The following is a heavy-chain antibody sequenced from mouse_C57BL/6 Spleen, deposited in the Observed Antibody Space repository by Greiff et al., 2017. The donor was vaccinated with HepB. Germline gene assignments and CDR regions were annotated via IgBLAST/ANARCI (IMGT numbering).Heavy chain of an antibody. D-gene: IGHD1-1*01. CDR3: ARSRVITTVVDYYAMDY. Sequence: QVQLQQPGAELVKPGASVKLSCKASGYTFTSYWMHWVKQRPGQGLEWIGMIHPNSGSTNYNEKFKSKATLTVDKSSSTAYMQLSSLTSEDSAVYYCARSRVITTVVDYYAMDYWGQGTSVTVSS. J-gene: IGHJ4*01. CDR1: GYTFTSYW. V-gene: IGHV1-64*01. CDR2: IHPNSGST.